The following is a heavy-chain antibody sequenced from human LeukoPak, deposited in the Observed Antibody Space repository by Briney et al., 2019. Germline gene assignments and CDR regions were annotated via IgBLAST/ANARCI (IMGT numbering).Heavy chain of an antibody. V-gene: IGHV3-23*01. D-gene: IGHD2-15*01. J-gene: IGHJ3*02. Sequence: GGSLRLSCAASGFTFSSYAMSWVRQAPGKGLEWVSAISGSGGSTYYADSVKGRFTISRDNSKNTLYLQMNSLRAEDTAVYYCARDLGSGGTFDIWGQGTMVTVSS. CDR1: GFTFSSYA. CDR2: ISGSGGST. CDR3: ARDLGSGGTFDI.